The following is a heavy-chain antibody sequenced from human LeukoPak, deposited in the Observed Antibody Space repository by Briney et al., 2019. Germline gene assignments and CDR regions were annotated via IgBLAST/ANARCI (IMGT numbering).Heavy chain of an antibody. D-gene: IGHD3-10*01. J-gene: IGHJ4*02. CDR1: GGSISRGSYY. V-gene: IGHV4-61*02. CDR2: IYTSGTT. CDR3: SRQTFGVLYFDS. Sequence: SETLSLTCVVSGGSISRGSYYWNWIRQPAGKGREWMGRIYTSGTTNYNPSLKSRVTLSVDTSRNQLSLQLTSVTAADTAVYYCSRQTFGVLYFDSWGQGTLVIVSS.